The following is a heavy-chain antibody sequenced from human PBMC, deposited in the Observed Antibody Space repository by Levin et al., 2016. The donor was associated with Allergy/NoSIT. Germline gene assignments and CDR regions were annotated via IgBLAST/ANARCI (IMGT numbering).Heavy chain of an antibody. Sequence: GSLRLSCTVSGGSVSSGSYYWSWIRQPPGKGLEWIGYIYYSGSTNYNPSLKSRVTISVDTSKNQFSLKLSSVTAADTAVYYCASANTRGYSYDPDAFDIWGQGTMVTVSS. J-gene: IGHJ3*02. CDR1: GGSVSSGSYY. D-gene: IGHD5-18*01. V-gene: IGHV4-61*01. CDR2: IYYSGST. CDR3: ASANTRGYSYDPDAFDI.